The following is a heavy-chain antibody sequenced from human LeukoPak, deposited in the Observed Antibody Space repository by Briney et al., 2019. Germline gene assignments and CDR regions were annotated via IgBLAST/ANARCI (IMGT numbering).Heavy chain of an antibody. CDR2: ITSTSTYI. Sequence: GGSLRLSCAASGFTFSSYNFFWVRQAPGKGLEWVASITSTSTYIYYADSVQGRFAVSRDNAKNSLYLQMNSLRAEDTAVFYCVRRGPNNSGLDYWGQGTLVTVSS. D-gene: IGHD5-12*01. CDR3: VRRGPNNSGLDY. CDR1: GFTFSSYN. J-gene: IGHJ4*02. V-gene: IGHV3-21*01.